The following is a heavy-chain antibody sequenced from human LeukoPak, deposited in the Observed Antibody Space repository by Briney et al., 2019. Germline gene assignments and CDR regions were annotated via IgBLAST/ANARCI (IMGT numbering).Heavy chain of an antibody. V-gene: IGHV1-69*13. J-gene: IGHJ4*02. CDR1: GGTFSSYA. D-gene: IGHD5-18*01. CDR2: IIPIFGTA. Sequence: SAKVSCKASGGTFSSYAISWVRQAPGQGLEWMGGIIPIFGTANYAQKFQGRVTITADESTSTAYMELSSLRSEDTAVYYCARRIQLWQPFDYWGQGTLVTVSS. CDR3: ARRIQLWQPFDY.